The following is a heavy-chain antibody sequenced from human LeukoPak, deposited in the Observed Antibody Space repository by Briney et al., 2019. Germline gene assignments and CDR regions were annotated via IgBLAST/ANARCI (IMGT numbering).Heavy chain of an antibody. Sequence: GGPLRLSCAACGFTFSSYGMSWVRQAPGKGLEWVSAISGSGGSTYYADSVKGRFTISRDNTKNSLYLPMNSLRVDDTAVYYCARDTVTGYSSGWYKPFPFDYWGQGSLVTVSS. CDR2: ISGSGGST. CDR3: ARDTVTGYSSGWYKPFPFDY. D-gene: IGHD6-19*01. V-gene: IGHV3-23*01. J-gene: IGHJ4*02. CDR1: GFTFSSYG.